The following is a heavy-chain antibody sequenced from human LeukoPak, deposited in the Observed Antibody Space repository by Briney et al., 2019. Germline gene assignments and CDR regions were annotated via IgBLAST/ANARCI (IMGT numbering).Heavy chain of an antibody. CDR2: ITGSGDTT. V-gene: IGHV3-23*01. CDR1: GFIFRNYA. D-gene: IGHD3-10*01. J-gene: IGHJ4*02. Sequence: PGGSLRLSCAASGFIFRNYAMSWVRQASGKGLEWVSAITGSGDTTYYADSVKGRFTISRDNSRNTLYLQMNSLRAEDTALYYCAKDLRTYGTGIYRLPTIIFDYWGQGILVTVSS. CDR3: AKDLRTYGTGIYRLPTIIFDY.